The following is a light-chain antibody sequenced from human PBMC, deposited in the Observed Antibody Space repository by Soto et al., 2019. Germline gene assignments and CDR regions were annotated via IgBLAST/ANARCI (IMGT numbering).Light chain of an antibody. CDR2: DVS. CDR1: SSDIGGYNY. J-gene: IGLJ1*01. V-gene: IGLV2-14*03. CDR3: SSYTSTSTLYV. Sequence: QSALTQPASVSGSPGQSITISCTGTSSDIGGYNYVSWYQQHPGKVPKLIIYDVSNRPSGVSNRFSGSKSGNAASLTNSGLQAEDEADYYCSSYTSTSTLYVFGTGTKLTVL.